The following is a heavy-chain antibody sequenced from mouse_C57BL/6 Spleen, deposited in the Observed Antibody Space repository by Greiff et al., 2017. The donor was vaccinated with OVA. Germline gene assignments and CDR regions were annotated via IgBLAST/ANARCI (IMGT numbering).Heavy chain of an antibody. D-gene: IGHD1-1*01. Sequence: EVKLMESGGGLVQPGGSMKLSCAASGFTFSDAWMDWVRQSPEKGLEWVAEIRNKANNHATYYAESVKGRFTISRDDSKSSVYLQMNSLRAEDTGIYYCTRRIYYYGRSPFDYWGQGTTLTVSS. CDR1: GFTFSDAW. CDR3: TRRIYYYGRSPFDY. CDR2: IRNKANNHAT. V-gene: IGHV6-6*01. J-gene: IGHJ2*01.